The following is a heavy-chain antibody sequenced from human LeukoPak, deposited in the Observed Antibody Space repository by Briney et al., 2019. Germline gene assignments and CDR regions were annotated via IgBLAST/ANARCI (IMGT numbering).Heavy chain of an antibody. CDR3: ARLGCQLLS. CDR1: GGSISSSSYY. V-gene: IGHV4-39*01. CDR2: IYYSGST. D-gene: IGHD2-2*01. Sequence: PSETLSLTCTVSGGSISSSSYYWGWIRQPPGKGLEWIGSIYYSGSTYYNPSLKSRVTISVDTSKNQFSLKLSSVTAADTAVYYCARLGCQLLSWGQGTLVTVSS. J-gene: IGHJ5*02.